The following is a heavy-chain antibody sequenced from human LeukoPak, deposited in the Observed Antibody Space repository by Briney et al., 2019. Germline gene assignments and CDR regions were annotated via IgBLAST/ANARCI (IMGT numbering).Heavy chain of an antibody. J-gene: IGHJ6*02. CDR2: IRSKAYGETT. Sequence: GGSLRLSCTASGFTFGDYAMSWFRQAPGKGLEWVGFIRSKAYGETTEYAASVKGRFTISRDDSKSIAYLQMNSLKTEDTAVYYCTRACDSSGFLHYFGMDVWGQGTTVTVSS. CDR3: TRACDSSGFLHYFGMDV. V-gene: IGHV3-49*03. CDR1: GFTFGDYA. D-gene: IGHD3-22*01.